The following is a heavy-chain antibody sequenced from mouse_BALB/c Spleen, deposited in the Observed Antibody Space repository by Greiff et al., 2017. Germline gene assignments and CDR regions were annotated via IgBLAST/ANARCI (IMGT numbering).Heavy chain of an antibody. Sequence: EVQRVESGPGLVKPSQSLSLTCSVTGYSITSGYYWNWIRQFPGNKLEWMGYISYDGSNNYNPSLKNRISITRDTSKNQFFLKLNSVTTEDTATYYCARVLSGSYWYFDVWGAGTTVTVSS. V-gene: IGHV3-6*02. CDR3: ARVLSGSYWYFDV. D-gene: IGHD1-3*01. CDR1: GYSITSGYY. CDR2: ISYDGSN. J-gene: IGHJ1*01.